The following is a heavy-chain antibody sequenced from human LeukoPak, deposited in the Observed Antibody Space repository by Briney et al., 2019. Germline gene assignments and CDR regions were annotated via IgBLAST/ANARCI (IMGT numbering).Heavy chain of an antibody. V-gene: IGHV4-34*01. CDR1: GGSFSGYY. Sequence: SETLSLTCAVYGGSFSGYYWSWIRQPPGKGLEWIGEINHSGSTNYNPSLKSRVTISVDTSKNQFSLKLSSVTAADTAVYCCARGFTRLVGAPSSFDYWGQGTLVTVSS. D-gene: IGHD1-26*01. J-gene: IGHJ4*02. CDR3: ARGFTRLVGAPSSFDY. CDR2: INHSGST.